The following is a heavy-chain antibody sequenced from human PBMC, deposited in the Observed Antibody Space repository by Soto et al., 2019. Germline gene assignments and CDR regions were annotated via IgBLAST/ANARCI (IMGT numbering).Heavy chain of an antibody. D-gene: IGHD2-15*01. J-gene: IGHJ4*02. CDR2: ISAYNGNT. CDR3: ARDSKVVVVAATDL. CDR1: GYTFTSYG. Sequence: ASVKVSCKASGYTFTSYGISWVRQAPGQGLEWMGWISAYNGNTNYAQKLQGRVTMTTDTSTSTAYMELRSLRSDDTAVYYCARDSKVVVVAATDLWGQGTLVTVSS. V-gene: IGHV1-18*01.